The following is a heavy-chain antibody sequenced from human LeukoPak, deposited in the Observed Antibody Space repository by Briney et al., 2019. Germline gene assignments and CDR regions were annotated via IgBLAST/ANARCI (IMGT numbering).Heavy chain of an antibody. CDR1: GDSFSSNSAA. CDR3: ARDSAHSSGWFSYYYYGMDV. CDR2: TYYRSKWYN. D-gene: IGHD6-19*01. Sequence: SQTLSLTCAISGDSFSSNSAAWNWIRQSPSRGLEWLGRTYYRSKWYNDYAVSVKSRITINPDTSKNQFSLQLNSVTPEDTAVYYCARDSAHSSGWFSYYYYGMDVWGQGTTVTVSS. J-gene: IGHJ6*02. V-gene: IGHV6-1*01.